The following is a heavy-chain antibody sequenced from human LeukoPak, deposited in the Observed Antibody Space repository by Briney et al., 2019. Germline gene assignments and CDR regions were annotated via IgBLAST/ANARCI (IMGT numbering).Heavy chain of an antibody. J-gene: IGHJ3*02. Sequence: PSETLSLTCTVSGGSISSYYWSWIRQPAGKGLEWIGRIYTSGSTNYNPSLKSRVTMSVDTSKNQFSLKLSSVTAADTAVYYCARDRGYCSGGSCHYDAFDIWGQGTMVTVSS. CDR3: ARDRGYCSGGSCHYDAFDI. V-gene: IGHV4-4*07. D-gene: IGHD2-15*01. CDR1: GGSISSYY. CDR2: IYTSGST.